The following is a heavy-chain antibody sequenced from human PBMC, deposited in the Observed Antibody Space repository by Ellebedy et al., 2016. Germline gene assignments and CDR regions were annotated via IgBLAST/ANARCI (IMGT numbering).Heavy chain of an antibody. CDR2: IKQDGSEK. D-gene: IGHD3-3*02. V-gene: IGHV3-7*01. J-gene: IGHJ6*02. CDR3: ARELVAHYYYGMDV. Sequence: GESLKISXAASGFTFSSYWMSWVRQAPGKGLEWVANIKQDGSEKYYVDSVKGRFTISRDNAKNSLYLQMNSLRAEDTAVYYCARELVAHYYYGMDVWGQGTTVTVSS. CDR1: GFTFSSYW.